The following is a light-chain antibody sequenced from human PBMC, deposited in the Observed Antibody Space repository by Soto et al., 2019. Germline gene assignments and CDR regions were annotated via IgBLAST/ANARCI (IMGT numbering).Light chain of an antibody. V-gene: IGKV3-15*01. CDR1: QSVSSN. CDR2: GAS. Sequence: EIVMTQSPATLSVSPGERATLSCRASQSVSSNLAWYQQKPGQAPRLLIYGASTRATGIPARFSGSGSGTEFTLTISSLQSEDFAFDYCQQYNNWPRVFTFGPGTKVDIK. CDR3: QQYNNWPRVFT. J-gene: IGKJ3*01.